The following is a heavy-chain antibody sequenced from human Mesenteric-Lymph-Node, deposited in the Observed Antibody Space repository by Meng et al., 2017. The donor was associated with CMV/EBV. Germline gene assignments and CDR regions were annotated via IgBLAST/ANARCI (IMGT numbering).Heavy chain of an antibody. CDR2: IRYDGSNK. Sequence: GESLKISCEASGFTFSSHGMHWVRQAPGKGLEWVAFIRYDGSNKYYAGSVKGRFTVSRDNSKDTLYLEMSSLRSDDTGVYYCANRKQGVPAAIYYYTMDVWGQGTTVTVSS. CDR3: ANRKQGVPAAIYYYTMDV. CDR1: GFTFSSHG. V-gene: IGHV3-30*02. D-gene: IGHD2-2*01. J-gene: IGHJ6*02.